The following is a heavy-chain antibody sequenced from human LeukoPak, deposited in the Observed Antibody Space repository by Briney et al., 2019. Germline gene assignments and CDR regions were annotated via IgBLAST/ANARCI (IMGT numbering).Heavy chain of an antibody. D-gene: IGHD3-22*01. J-gene: IGHJ4*02. CDR2: IYPGDSDT. Sequence: GESLKISCKGSGYSFTSYWIGWVRQMPGKGLEWMGIIYPGDSDTRYSPSFQGQVTISADKSIGTAYLQWSSLKASDTAMYYCARQAPTGDSSGYYPFDYWGQGTLVTVSS. CDR1: GYSFTSYW. V-gene: IGHV5-51*01. CDR3: ARQAPTGDSSGYYPFDY.